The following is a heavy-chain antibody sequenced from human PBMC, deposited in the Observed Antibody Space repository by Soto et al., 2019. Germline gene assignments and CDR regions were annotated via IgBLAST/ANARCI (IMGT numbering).Heavy chain of an antibody. J-gene: IGHJ6*03. D-gene: IGHD3-3*01. CDR3: ARDRNRSYYDLDYYYMDV. V-gene: IGHV1-3*01. Sequence: ASVKVSCKASGYTFTSYGISWVRQAPGQGLEWMGWINAGNGNTKYSQKFQGRVTITRDTSASTAYMELSSLRSEDTAVYYCARDRNRSYYDLDYYYMDVWGKGTTVTVSS. CDR2: INAGNGNT. CDR1: GYTFTSYG.